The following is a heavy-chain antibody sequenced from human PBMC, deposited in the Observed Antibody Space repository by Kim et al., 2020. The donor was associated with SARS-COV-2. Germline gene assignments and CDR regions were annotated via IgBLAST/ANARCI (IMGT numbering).Heavy chain of an antibody. J-gene: IGHJ2*01. CDR3: ARDPRDCGGDCYAILRGWYFDL. Sequence: GGSLRLSCAASGFTFSSYSMNWVRQAPGKGLEWVSSISSSSSYIYYADSVKGRFTISRDNAKNSLYLQMNSLRAEDTAVYYCARDPRDCGGDCYAILRGWYFDLWGRGTLVTVSS. CDR2: ISSSSSYI. V-gene: IGHV3-21*01. CDR1: GFTFSSYS. D-gene: IGHD2-21*02.